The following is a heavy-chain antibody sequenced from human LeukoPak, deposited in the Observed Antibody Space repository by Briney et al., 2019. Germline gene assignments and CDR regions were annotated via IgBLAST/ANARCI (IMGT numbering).Heavy chain of an antibody. CDR2: TNSNGGNT. CDR1: GFTFSSCA. CDR3: VTSSSGYYFN. Sequence: PGGSLRLSCSASGFTFSSCATSWVRPAPGKGLEYVSATNSNGGNTYYADSVKGRFTISRDNSKNTLYLQMSSLRADDTAVYYCVTSSSGYYFNWGQGTLVTVSS. D-gene: IGHD6-19*01. V-gene: IGHV3-64D*06. J-gene: IGHJ1*01.